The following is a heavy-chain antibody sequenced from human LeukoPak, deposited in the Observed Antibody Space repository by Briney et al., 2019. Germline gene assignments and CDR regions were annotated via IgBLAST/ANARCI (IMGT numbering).Heavy chain of an antibody. CDR1: GGSISSYY. D-gene: IGHD4-17*01. J-gene: IGHJ2*01. CDR3: ASIGDYHWYFDL. Sequence: SETLSLTCTVSGGSISSYYWSWIRQPPGKGLEWIGYIYYSGSTNYNPSLKSRVTISVDTSKNQFSLKPSSVTAADTAVYYCASIGDYHWYFDLWGRGTLVTVSS. CDR2: IYYSGST. V-gene: IGHV4-59*08.